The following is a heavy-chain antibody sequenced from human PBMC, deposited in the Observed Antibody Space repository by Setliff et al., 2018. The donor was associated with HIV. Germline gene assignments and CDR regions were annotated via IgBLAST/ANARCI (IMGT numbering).Heavy chain of an antibody. CDR3: ATGGGRYLHEWAY. J-gene: IGHJ4*02. D-gene: IGHD3-10*01. CDR1: GFTFSGSP. Sequence: GESLKISCGASGFTFSGSPMHWVRQASGKGLEWVGRIKTEAEGYATAYAASVKGRFTISRDDSKNTAYLQMNSLKTEDTAMYYCATGGGRYLHEWAYWGQGTLVTVSS. V-gene: IGHV3-73*01. CDR2: IKTEAEGYAT.